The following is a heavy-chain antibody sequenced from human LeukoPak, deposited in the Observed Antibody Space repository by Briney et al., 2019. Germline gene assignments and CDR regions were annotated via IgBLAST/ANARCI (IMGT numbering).Heavy chain of an antibody. D-gene: IGHD3-10*01. CDR1: GYTFTGYY. CDR3: ASTRFETRVVREDY. J-gene: IGHJ4*02. Sequence: ASVKVSCKASGYTFTGYYMHWVRQAPGQGLEWMGWINPNSGGTNYAQKFQGRVTMTRDTSISTAYMELSRLRSDDTAVYYCASTRFETRVVREDYWGQGTLVTVSS. V-gene: IGHV1-2*02. CDR2: INPNSGGT.